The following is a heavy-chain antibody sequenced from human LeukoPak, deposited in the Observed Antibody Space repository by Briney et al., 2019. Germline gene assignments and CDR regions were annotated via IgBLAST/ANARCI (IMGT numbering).Heavy chain of an antibody. V-gene: IGHV3-74*01. CDR1: RFTFSSYG. J-gene: IGHJ6*02. CDR2: INSDGGSI. CDR3: ASAEVIQYGMDV. Sequence: GGSLRLSCAASRFTFSSYGMHWVRQAPGKGLVWVSRINSDGGSISYADSVKGRFTISRDNAKNTLFLQMNSLRVEDTAVYYCASAEVIQYGMDVWGQGTTATVSS. D-gene: IGHD3-16*02.